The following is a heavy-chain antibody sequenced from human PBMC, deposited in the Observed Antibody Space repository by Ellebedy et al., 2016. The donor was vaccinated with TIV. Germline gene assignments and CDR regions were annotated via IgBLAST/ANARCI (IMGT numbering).Heavy chain of an antibody. CDR1: GFTFSSYW. CDR2: INSDGSLT. Sequence: GESLKISXTASGFTFSSYWMHWVRQAPGKGLVWVSRINSDGSLTHYVDSVRGRFTISRDYAKNTVFLQMSSLGVEDTAVYYCVRDNTGSSPSYFYGADVWGQGTTVTVSS. CDR3: VRDNTGSSPSYFYGADV. D-gene: IGHD7-27*01. V-gene: IGHV3-74*01. J-gene: IGHJ6*02.